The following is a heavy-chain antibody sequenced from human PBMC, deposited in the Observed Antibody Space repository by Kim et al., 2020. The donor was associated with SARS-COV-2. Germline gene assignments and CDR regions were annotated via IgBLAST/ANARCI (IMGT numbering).Heavy chain of an antibody. CDR2: INPNIGAP. J-gene: IGHJ4*02. D-gene: IGHD3-9*01. CDR1: GYTFTGYF. CDR3: ARESLRYFDWFPLGLDY. V-gene: IGHV1-2*02. Sequence: ASVKVSCKASGYTFTGYFMHWVRQAPGQGLEWRGWINPNIGAPNYAQKFQGRATLTRDTSISTAYMELGRLRFDDTAVYYCARESLRYFDWFPLGLDYWGQGTLVTVSS.